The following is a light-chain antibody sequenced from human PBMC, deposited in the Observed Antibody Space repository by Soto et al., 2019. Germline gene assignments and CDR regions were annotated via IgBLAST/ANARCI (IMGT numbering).Light chain of an antibody. V-gene: IGKV3-11*01. CDR2: DAS. CDR3: QQFSSYPLT. J-gene: IGKJ4*01. CDR1: QSVSSY. Sequence: EIVLTQSPATLSLSPGERATLPCRASQSVSSYLAWYQQKPGQAPRLLIYDASSRATGIPDRFSGGGSGTDFTLTISRLEPEDFAVYYCQQFSSYPLTFGGGTKV.